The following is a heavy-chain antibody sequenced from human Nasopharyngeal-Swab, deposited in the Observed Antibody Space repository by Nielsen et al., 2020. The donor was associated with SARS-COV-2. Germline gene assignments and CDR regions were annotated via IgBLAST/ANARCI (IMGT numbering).Heavy chain of an antibody. Sequence: SETLSLTCTVSGGSISSGGYYWSWIRQHPGKGLEWIGYIYYSGSTYYNPSLKSRVTISVDTSKNQFSLKLSSVTAADTAVYYCARERELWFGADYYHYYYMDVWGKGTTVTVSS. V-gene: IGHV4-31*03. CDR2: IYYSGST. CDR1: GGSISSGGYY. CDR3: ARERELWFGADYYHYYYMDV. D-gene: IGHD3-10*01. J-gene: IGHJ6*03.